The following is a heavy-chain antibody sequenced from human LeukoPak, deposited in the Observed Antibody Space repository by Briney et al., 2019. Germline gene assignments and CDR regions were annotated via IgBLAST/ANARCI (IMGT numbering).Heavy chain of an antibody. CDR1: GYTFTGYY. Sequence: ASVKVPCKASGYTFTGYYMHWVRQAPGQGLEWMGWINPNSGGTNYAQKFQGWVTMTRDTSISTAYMELSRLRSDDTAVYYCARDLGGSYWGADYWGQGTLVTVSS. CDR3: ARDLGGSYWGADY. J-gene: IGHJ4*02. CDR2: INPNSGGT. D-gene: IGHD1-26*01. V-gene: IGHV1-2*04.